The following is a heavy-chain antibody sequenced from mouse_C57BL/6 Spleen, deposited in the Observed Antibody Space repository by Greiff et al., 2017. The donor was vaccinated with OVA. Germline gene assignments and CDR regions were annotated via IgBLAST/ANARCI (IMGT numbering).Heavy chain of an antibody. CDR2: IDPSDSYT. D-gene: IGHD2-1*01. V-gene: IGHV1-69*01. J-gene: IGHJ2*01. CDR1: GYTFTSYW. CDR3: ARYGNLYFDY. Sequence: QVQLQQPGAELVMPGASVKLSCKASGYTFTSYWMHWVKQRPGPGLEWIGEIDPSDSYTNYNQKFKGKSTLTVDKSSSTAYMQLSSLTSEDSAVYYCARYGNLYFDYWGQGTTLTVSS.